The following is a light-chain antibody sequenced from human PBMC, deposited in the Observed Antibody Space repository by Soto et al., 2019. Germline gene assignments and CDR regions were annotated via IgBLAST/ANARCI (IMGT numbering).Light chain of an antibody. CDR2: KAS. V-gene: IGKV1-5*03. J-gene: IGKJ5*01. CDR3: QHYRSYPFT. Sequence: DIQMTQSPSTLSASVGDRVTITCRASQSISSSLAWYQQKPGKAPNLLIYKASSLETGVPSRFSGSGSGTQFPLTISSLQTDDFATYYCQHYRSYPFTFGQGTRLEIK. CDR1: QSISSS.